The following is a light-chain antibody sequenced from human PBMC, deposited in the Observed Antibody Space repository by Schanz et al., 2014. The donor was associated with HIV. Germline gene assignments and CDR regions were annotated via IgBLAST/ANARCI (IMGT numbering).Light chain of an antibody. J-gene: IGKJ2*01. V-gene: IGKV1-5*03. CDR3: LQYNDDVYT. CDR1: QSISNY. CDR2: EAS. Sequence: DIQMTQSPSSLSASVGDRVTITCRASQSISNYLNWYQQKPGKAPNLLISEASTLEFGVPPRFSGSGSGTEFTLTISSLQPGDFATYYCLQYNDDVYTFGQGTKLEIK.